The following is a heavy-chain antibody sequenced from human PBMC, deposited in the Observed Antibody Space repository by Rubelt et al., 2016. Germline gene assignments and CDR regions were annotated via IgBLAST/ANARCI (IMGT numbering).Heavy chain of an antibody. Sequence: VGTYYNPSLKSRVTLSVDTSKNQFSLKLSSVTAADTAVYYCARGRGHENRDYWGQGTLVTVSS. CDR3: ARGRGHENRDY. V-gene: IGHV4-39*01. J-gene: IGHJ4*02. D-gene: IGHD1/OR15-1a*01. CDR2: VGT.